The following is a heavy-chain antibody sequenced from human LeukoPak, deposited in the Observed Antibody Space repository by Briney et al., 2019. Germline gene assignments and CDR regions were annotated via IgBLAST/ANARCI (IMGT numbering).Heavy chain of an antibody. D-gene: IGHD6-19*01. V-gene: IGHV3-15*07. CDR2: IKSKTDGGTT. J-gene: IGHJ4*02. CDR3: TIGSSGWFEYYFDY. CDR1: GFTFSNAW. Sequence: TGGSLRLSCAASGFTFSNAWMNWVRQAPGKGLEWVGRIKSKTDGGTTDYAAPVKGRFTISRDDSKNTLYLQMNSLKTEDTAVYYCTIGSSGWFEYYFDYWGQGTLVTVSS.